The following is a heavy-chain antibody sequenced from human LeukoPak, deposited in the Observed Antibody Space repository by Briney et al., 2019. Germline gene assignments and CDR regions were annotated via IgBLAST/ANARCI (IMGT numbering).Heavy chain of an antibody. Sequence: SETLSLTCTVSGGSISSGSYYWSWIRQPAGKGLEWIGRIYTSGSTNYNPSLKSRVTISVDTSKNQFSLKLSSVTAADTAVYYCARHPIFGVVTIMGYFDYWGQGTLVTVSS. CDR1: GGSISSGSYY. D-gene: IGHD3-3*01. V-gene: IGHV4-61*02. CDR3: ARHPIFGVVTIMGYFDY. CDR2: IYTSGST. J-gene: IGHJ4*02.